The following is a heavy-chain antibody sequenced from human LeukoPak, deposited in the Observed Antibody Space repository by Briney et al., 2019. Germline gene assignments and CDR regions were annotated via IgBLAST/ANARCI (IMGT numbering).Heavy chain of an antibody. CDR3: ARESDYGMGV. Sequence: GGSLRLSCAASGFTVSSNSMSWVRQAPGKGLEWVSVIYSGGSTYYADSVKGRFTISRDNSKNTLYLQVNSLRAEDTAMYYCARESDYGMGVWGQGTTVTVSS. CDR1: GFTVSSNS. J-gene: IGHJ6*02. CDR2: IYSGGST. V-gene: IGHV3-53*01.